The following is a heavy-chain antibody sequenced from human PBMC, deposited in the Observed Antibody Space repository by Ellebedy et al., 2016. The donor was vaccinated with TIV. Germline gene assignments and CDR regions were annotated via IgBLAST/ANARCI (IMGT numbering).Heavy chain of an antibody. CDR1: GGSISSGDHA. D-gene: IGHD4-23*01. V-gene: IGHV4-30-4*01. J-gene: IGHJ5*02. CDR2: IYYSGNP. Sequence: MPSETLSLTCSVSGGSISSGDHALTLIRQPPGKGLEWIGFIYYSGNPDYNPSLKSRVAMSVDTSKTQFSLKLTSVTAADTAVYYCARATAVGFDPWGQGALVTVSS. CDR3: ARATAVGFDP.